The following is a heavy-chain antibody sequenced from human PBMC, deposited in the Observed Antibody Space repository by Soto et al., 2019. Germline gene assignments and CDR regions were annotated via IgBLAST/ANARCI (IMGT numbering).Heavy chain of an antibody. CDR2: IYHSGST. V-gene: IGHV4-59*08. CDR3: ARRLYYDSSGFEGGGMDV. D-gene: IGHD3-22*01. CDR1: GGSINNYY. J-gene: IGHJ6*02. Sequence: PSETLSLTCTVSGGSINNYYWSWIRQPPGKGLEWIGEIYHSGSTSYNPSLKSRVTISVDTSKNQFSLKLSSVTAADTAVYYCARRLYYDSSGFEGGGMDVWGQGTTVTVSS.